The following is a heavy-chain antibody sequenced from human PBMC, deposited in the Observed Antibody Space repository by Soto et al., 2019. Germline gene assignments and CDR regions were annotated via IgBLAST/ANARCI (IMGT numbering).Heavy chain of an antibody. CDR1: GFTFSSYG. CDR3: AKDGPSRLRPKPYYFDY. CDR2: ISYDGSNK. D-gene: IGHD5-12*01. Sequence: QVQLVESGGGVVQPGRSLRLSCAASGFTFSSYGMHWVRQAPGKGLEWVAVISYDGSNKYYADSVNGRFTISRDNSKNTLYLQMNSLRAEDTAVYYCAKDGPSRLRPKPYYFDYWGQGTLVTVSS. J-gene: IGHJ4*02. V-gene: IGHV3-30*18.